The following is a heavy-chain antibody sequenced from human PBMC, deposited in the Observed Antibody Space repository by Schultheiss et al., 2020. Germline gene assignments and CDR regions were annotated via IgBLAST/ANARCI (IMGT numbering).Heavy chain of an antibody. J-gene: IGHJ5*02. CDR2: IFAGGSV. Sequence: WGSMRLACAVSGVPVNHIYINWVRQPPGKGLEWVSIIFAGGSVYFADSVKGRFTISRDNARNSLYLQMNSLRADDTAVYYCARSLVPARLYNWFDPWGQGTLVTVSS. D-gene: IGHD2-21*02. CDR3: ARSLVPARLYNWFDP. V-gene: IGHV3-53*01. CDR1: GVPVNHIY.